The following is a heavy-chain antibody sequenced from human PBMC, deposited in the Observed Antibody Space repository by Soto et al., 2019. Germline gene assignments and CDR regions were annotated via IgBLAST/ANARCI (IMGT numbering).Heavy chain of an antibody. V-gene: IGHV1-2*04. J-gene: IGHJ4*02. CDR3: ANKPMVGESYYFDY. D-gene: IGHD3-10*01. Sequence: XSVKVSCKASVYTFTCYYMHWVRQATGQGLEWVGWINPNSCGTNYAQKFQGWVTMTRDTSISTAYMGLSSLRSDDTAVYYCANKPMVGESYYFDYSGQGTLVTVSS. CDR2: INPNSCGT. CDR1: VYTFTCYY.